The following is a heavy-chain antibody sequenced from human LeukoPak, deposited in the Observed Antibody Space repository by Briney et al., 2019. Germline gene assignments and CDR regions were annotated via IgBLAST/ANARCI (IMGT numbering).Heavy chain of an antibody. D-gene: IGHD7-27*01. J-gene: IGHJ5*02. CDR2: ISSSGSTM. CDR1: GFTFSDYY. Sequence: TGRSLRLSCAASGFTFSDYYMSWIRQAPGKGLEWVSYISSSGSTMYYADSVKGRFTISRDNAKNSLYPQMNSLRAEDTAVYYCARDPDYTYWGLWFDPWGQGTLVTVSS. V-gene: IGHV3-11*01. CDR3: ARDPDYTYWGLWFDP.